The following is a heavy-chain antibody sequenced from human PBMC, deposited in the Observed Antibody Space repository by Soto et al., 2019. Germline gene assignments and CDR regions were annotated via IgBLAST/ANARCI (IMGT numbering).Heavy chain of an antibody. CDR3: ARGPGPYYYDSSGSVYFDY. CDR2: IYYSGST. D-gene: IGHD3-22*01. Sequence: SETQSLTCTVSGGSISSGDYYWSWIRQPPGKGLEWIGYIYYSGSTYYNPSLKSRVTISVDTSKNQFSLKLSSVTAADTAVYYCARGPGPYYYDSSGSVYFDYWGQGTLVTVSS. J-gene: IGHJ4*02. V-gene: IGHV4-30-4*01. CDR1: GGSISSGDYY.